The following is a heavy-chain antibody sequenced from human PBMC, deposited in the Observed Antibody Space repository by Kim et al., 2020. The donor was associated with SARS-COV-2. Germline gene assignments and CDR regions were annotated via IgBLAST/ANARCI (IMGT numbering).Heavy chain of an antibody. Sequence: SETLSLTCAVSGDSINSINWWSWVRPPPGKGLEWIGEIHHSGNTNYNPSLKSRVSISVDNSNNLFSLRVSSVTAADTAVYYCVRLRTDSGSYFRFDYWGQGTLVAVSS. CDR3: VRLRTDSGSYFRFDY. CDR2: IHHSGNT. V-gene: IGHV4-4*02. CDR1: GDSINSINW. D-gene: IGHD1-26*01. J-gene: IGHJ4*02.